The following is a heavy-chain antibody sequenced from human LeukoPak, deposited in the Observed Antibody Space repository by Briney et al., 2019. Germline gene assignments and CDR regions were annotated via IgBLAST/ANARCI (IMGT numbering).Heavy chain of an antibody. CDR1: VDSVSINSAT. CDR3: AREGAGFDY. CDR2: TYYKSRWYN. V-gene: IGHV6-1*01. D-gene: IGHD3-16*01. J-gene: IGHJ4*02. Sequence: SQTLSLICGISVDSVSINSATCNSIRQSPSRGLEWLGRTYYKSRWYNDYPLSVKSRITISPDTSNNQFSLQLNSVTPEDTAMYYCAREGAGFDYWGQGTLVIVSS.